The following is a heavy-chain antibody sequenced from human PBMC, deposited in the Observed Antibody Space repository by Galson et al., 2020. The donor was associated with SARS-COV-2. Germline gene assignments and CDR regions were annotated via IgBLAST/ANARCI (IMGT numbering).Heavy chain of an antibody. V-gene: IGHV3-33*03. CDR1: GFTFETHA. J-gene: IGHJ4*02. CDR3: AQDGQLSSGWAFDY. CDR2: TFHDGSNK. Sequence: GGSLRLSCAASGFTFETHAMHWVRQAPGKGLEWVAQTFHDGSNKYYLDSVKGRFTISRDNSENTVSLQMDNLRAEDTAVYFCAQDGQLSSGWAFDYWGQGTLVTVSS. D-gene: IGHD6-19*01.